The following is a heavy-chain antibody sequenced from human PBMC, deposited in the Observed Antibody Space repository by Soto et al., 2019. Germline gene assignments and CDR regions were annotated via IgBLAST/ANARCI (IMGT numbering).Heavy chain of an antibody. J-gene: IGHJ4*02. V-gene: IGHV4-34*01. CDR3: ARGVLRGYSYGFDY. D-gene: IGHD5-18*01. CDR1: GGSFSGYY. CDR2: INHSGST. Sequence: SETLSLTCAVYGGSFSGYYWSWIRQPPGKGLEWIGEINHSGSTNYNPSLKSRVTISVDTSKNQFSLKLSSVTAADTAVYYCARGVLRGYSYGFDYWGQGTLVTVSS.